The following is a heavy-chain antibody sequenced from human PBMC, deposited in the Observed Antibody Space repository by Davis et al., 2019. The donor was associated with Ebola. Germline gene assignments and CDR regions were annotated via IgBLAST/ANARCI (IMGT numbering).Heavy chain of an antibody. CDR3: ARESVLLWFGDPYYYYGMDV. D-gene: IGHD3-10*01. J-gene: IGHJ6*04. V-gene: IGHV1-2*06. CDR1: GYTFTAHY. CDR2: INPNSGGT. Sequence: AASVKVSCKASGYTFTAHYMHWVRQAPGQGPEWMGRINPNSGGTNYAQKLQGRVTMTRDTSISTAYMELSRLRSDDTAVYYCARESVLLWFGDPYYYYGMDVWGKGTTVTVSS.